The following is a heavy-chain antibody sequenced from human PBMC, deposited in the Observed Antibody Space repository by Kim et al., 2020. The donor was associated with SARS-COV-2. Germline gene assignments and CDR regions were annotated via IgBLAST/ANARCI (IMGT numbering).Heavy chain of an antibody. J-gene: IGHJ4*02. V-gene: IGHV3-7*01. CDR2: INPDGSDK. CDR1: GFTFSSQW. Sequence: GGSLRLSCAASGFTFSSQWMSWVRQAPGKGFEWVANINPDGSDKSYVDSVKGRFTISRDNGKNSLYVQMDSLRVEDTAVYYCTRAEIWGQGTLVTVSS. CDR3: TRAEI.